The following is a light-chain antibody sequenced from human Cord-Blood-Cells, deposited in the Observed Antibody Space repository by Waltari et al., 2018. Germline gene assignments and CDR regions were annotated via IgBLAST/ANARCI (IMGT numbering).Light chain of an antibody. CDR2: RNN. J-gene: IGLJ3*02. CDR1: SNTVGNQG. Sequence: QAGLTQPPSVSKGLRQTATLTCTGNSNTVGNQGAAWLQQHQGHPPTLLSYRNNNRPSGISERLSASRSGNTASLTITGLQPEDEADYYCSAWDSSLSAWVFGGGTKLTVL. V-gene: IGLV10-54*01. CDR3: SAWDSSLSAWV.